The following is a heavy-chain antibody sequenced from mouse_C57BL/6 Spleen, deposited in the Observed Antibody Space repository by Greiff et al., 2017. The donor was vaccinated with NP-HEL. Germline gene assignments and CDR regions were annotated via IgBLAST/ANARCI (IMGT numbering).Heavy chain of an antibody. V-gene: IGHV14-4*01. CDR1: GFNIKDDY. CDR3: TKTTVVAH. CDR2: IDPENGDT. D-gene: IGHD1-1*01. Sequence: EVQGVESGAELVRPGASVKLSCTASGFNIKDDYMHWVKQRPEQGLEWIGWIDPENGDTEYASKFQGKATITADTSSNTAYLQLSSLTSEDTAVYYCTKTTVVAHWGQGTTLTVSS. J-gene: IGHJ2*01.